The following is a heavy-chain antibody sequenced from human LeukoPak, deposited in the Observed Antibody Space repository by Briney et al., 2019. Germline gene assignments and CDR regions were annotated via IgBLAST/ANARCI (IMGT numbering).Heavy chain of an antibody. V-gene: IGHV3-33*01. J-gene: IGHJ4*02. CDR1: GFTFSSYG. CDR3: ARDRDSGDYTAAPGDY. Sequence: PGGSLRLSCATSGFTFSSYGFHWVRQAPGKGLEWVAVISNNGGYKHYTDSVKGRFTISRDSAKNSLYLQMNSLRDEDTAVYYCARDRDSGDYTAAPGDYWGQGTLVTVSS. CDR2: ISNNGGYK. D-gene: IGHD4-17*01.